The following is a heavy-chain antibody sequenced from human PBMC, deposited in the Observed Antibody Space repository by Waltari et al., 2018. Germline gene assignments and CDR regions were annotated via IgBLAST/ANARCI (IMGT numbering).Heavy chain of an antibody. CDR2: INHSGSA. CDR1: GGSFSGYY. D-gene: IGHD6-19*01. CDR3: ARLIGVWSSYDY. Sequence: QVQLQQWGAGLLKPSETLSLTCAVYGGSFSGYYWSWIRQPPGKGLEWIGEINHSGSANYNPSLKSRVTISVDTSKNQFSLKLSSVTAADTAVYYCARLIGVWSSYDYWGQGTLVTVSS. V-gene: IGHV4-34*01. J-gene: IGHJ4*02.